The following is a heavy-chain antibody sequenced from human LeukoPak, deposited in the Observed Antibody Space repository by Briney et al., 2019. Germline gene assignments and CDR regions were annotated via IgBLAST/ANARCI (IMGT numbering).Heavy chain of an antibody. J-gene: IGHJ4*02. Sequence: PGGSLRLSCAASGLTFSSYAMSWVRQAPGEGLEWVSAISGSGDSTYYADSVKGRFTISRDNSKNTLYLQMNSLRAEDMAVYYCAKGGGWLYYFDYWGQGTLVTVSS. CDR3: AKGGGWLYYFDY. CDR2: ISGSGDST. CDR1: GLTFSSYA. D-gene: IGHD6-19*01. V-gene: IGHV3-23*01.